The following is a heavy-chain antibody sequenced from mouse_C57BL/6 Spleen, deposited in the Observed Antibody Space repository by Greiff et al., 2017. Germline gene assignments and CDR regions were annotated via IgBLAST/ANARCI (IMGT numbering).Heavy chain of an antibody. V-gene: IGHV5-9*01. CDR1: GFTFSSYT. Sequence: DVKLQESGGGLVKPGGSLKLSCAASGFTFSSYTMSWVRQTPEKRLEWVATISGGGGNTYYPDSVKGRFTISRDNAKNTLYLQMSSLRSEDTALYYCARHGTAQAYFDYWGQGTTLTVSS. CDR3: ARHGTAQAYFDY. D-gene: IGHD3-2*02. CDR2: ISGGGGNT. J-gene: IGHJ2*01.